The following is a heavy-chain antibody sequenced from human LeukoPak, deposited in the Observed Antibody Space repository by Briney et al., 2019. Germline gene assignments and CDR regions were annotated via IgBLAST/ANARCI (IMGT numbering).Heavy chain of an antibody. J-gene: IGHJ4*02. CDR3: ARDRTWVGEPDF. CDR2: ISSSGGSI. V-gene: IGHV3-48*03. Sequence: GGSLRLSCAASGFNFSSYEMNWVRQAPGKGLEWVSYISSSGGSIYYGDSVKGRFTISRDNAKNLLYLQMNSLRAEDTAVYYCARDRTWVGEPDFWGQGILVTVSS. D-gene: IGHD3/OR15-3a*01. CDR1: GFNFSSYE.